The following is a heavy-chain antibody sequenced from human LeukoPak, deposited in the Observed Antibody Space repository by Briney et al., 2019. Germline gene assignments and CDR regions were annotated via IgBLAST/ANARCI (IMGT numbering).Heavy chain of an antibody. CDR2: IRSKANGGTT. Sequence: GGSLRLSCAASGFTFSSYAMSWVRQAPGKGLGWVGFIRSKANGGTTEYAASVKGRFTISRDDSKSIAYLQMNSLKTEDTAVYYCTRGAAPATYYYDSSGYYFNDYWGQGTLVTVSS. V-gene: IGHV3-49*04. D-gene: IGHD3-22*01. J-gene: IGHJ4*02. CDR3: TRGAAPATYYYDSSGYYFNDY. CDR1: GFTFSSYA.